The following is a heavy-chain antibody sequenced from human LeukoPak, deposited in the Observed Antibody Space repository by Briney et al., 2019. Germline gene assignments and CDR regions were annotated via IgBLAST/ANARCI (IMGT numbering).Heavy chain of an antibody. CDR2: IHYSGST. CDR3: ARDSGVVVAAAYNWFDP. Sequence: PSETLSLTCIVSGGSISTNYWTWIRQPPWKGLEWIGNIHYSGSTNYNPSLKSRVAISVDTSKNQFSLKLSTVTAADTAVYYCARDSGVVVAAAYNWFDPWGQGTLVTVSS. V-gene: IGHV4-59*01. CDR1: GGSISTNY. J-gene: IGHJ5*02. D-gene: IGHD2-15*01.